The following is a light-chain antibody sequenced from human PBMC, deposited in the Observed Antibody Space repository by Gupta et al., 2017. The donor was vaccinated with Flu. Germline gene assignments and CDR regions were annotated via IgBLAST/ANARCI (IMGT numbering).Light chain of an antibody. CDR1: QSFLQSNGSYY. Sequence: IAMTQSPLSLPVTPGEPASISCSSSQSFLQSNGSYYLDWYRQKPGQSPQLMIYWGSKRACSDPDRFSGGGGSKDFTLKSSIGEDEDVGVYYGMQNLRTQAFGHGTKVDIK. V-gene: IGKV2-28*01. J-gene: IGKJ3*01. CDR2: WGS. CDR3: MQNLRTQA.